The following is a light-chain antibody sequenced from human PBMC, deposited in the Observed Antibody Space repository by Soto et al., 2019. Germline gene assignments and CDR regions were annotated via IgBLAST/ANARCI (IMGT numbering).Light chain of an antibody. CDR1: SSTVGGFNV. J-gene: IGLJ1*01. V-gene: IGLV2-23*01. CDR2: EGI. Sequence: ALTQPASVSGSPGQSITISCTGTSSTVGGFNVVSWYQQHPGKAPKVIIYEGIKRPSGVSNRFSGSNSGSTASLTISGLQAEDEADYYCCSYVGATTYVFGTGTKSPS. CDR3: CSYVGATTYV.